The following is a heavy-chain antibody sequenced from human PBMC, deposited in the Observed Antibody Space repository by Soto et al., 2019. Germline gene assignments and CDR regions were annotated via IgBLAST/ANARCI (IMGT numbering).Heavy chain of an antibody. CDR3: TSSKSYCGGDCYSKNAFDI. Sequence: GGSLRLSCTASGFTFGDYAMSWFRQAPGKGLEWVGFIRSKAYGGTTEYAASVKGRFTISRDDSKSIAYLQMNSLKTEDTAVYYYTSSKSYCGGDCYSKNAFDIWGQGTMVTVSS. D-gene: IGHD2-21*02. CDR1: GFTFGDYA. CDR2: IRSKAYGGTT. J-gene: IGHJ3*02. V-gene: IGHV3-49*03.